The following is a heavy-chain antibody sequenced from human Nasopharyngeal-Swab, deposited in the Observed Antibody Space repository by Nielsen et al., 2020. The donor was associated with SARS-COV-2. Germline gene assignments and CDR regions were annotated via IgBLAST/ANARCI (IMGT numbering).Heavy chain of an antibody. D-gene: IGHD1-14*01. CDR2: ISGSGGNT. J-gene: IGHJ4*02. CDR3: ARGVNPPPDY. V-gene: IGHV3-23*01. CDR1: GFTFSSHA. Sequence: GESLKISCAASGFTFSSHAMSWVRQAPGKGLEWVAGISGSGGNTYYADSVKGRFTISRDNSKNTLFLQMNSLRADDTAVYYCARGVNPPPDYWGQGTLVIVSS.